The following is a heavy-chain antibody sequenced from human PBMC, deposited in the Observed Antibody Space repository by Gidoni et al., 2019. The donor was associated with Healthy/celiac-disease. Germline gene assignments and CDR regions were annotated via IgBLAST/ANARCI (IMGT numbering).Heavy chain of an antibody. CDR1: GGSFSGYY. D-gene: IGHD3-16*01. V-gene: IGHV4-34*01. Sequence: QVQLQQWGAGLLKPSETLSLTCAVYGGSFSGYYWSWIRQAPGKGLEWIGEINHSGSTNYNPSLKSRVTISVDTSKNQFSLKLSSVTAADTAVYYCARIPRASQINDYWGQGTLVTVSS. CDR3: ARIPRASQINDY. J-gene: IGHJ4*02. CDR2: INHSGST.